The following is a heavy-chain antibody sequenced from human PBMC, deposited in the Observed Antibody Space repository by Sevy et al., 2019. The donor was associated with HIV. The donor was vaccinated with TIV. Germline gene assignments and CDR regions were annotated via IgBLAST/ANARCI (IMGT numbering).Heavy chain of an antibody. Sequence: GGSLRLSCADSGFTFSSYTMNWVRQAPGKGLEWVSSISSTGNYIYYADSLKGRFSISRDNAKNSLYLQMNSLGAEDTAVYYCARGSHDYGDYDRDVGFDYWGQGTLVTVSS. D-gene: IGHD4-17*01. CDR1: GFTFSSYT. CDR2: ISSTGNYI. V-gene: IGHV3-21*01. J-gene: IGHJ4*02. CDR3: ARGSHDYGDYDRDVGFDY.